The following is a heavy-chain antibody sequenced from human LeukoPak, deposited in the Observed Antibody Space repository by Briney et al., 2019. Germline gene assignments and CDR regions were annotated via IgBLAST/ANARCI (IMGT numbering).Heavy chain of an antibody. V-gene: IGHV3-33*01. CDR1: GFTFSSNG. Sequence: PGGSLRLSCAASGFTFSSNGMHWVRQAPGKGLEWVAIIWYDGSNKYYADSVKGRFTISRDNSKNTLYLQMNSLRAEDTAVYYCASYTDYGGQDAFDIWGQGTMVTVS. CDR2: IWYDGSNK. D-gene: IGHD4-17*01. CDR3: ASYTDYGGQDAFDI. J-gene: IGHJ3*02.